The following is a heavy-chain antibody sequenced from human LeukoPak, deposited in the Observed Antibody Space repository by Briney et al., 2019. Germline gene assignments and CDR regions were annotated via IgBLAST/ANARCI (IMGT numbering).Heavy chain of an antibody. J-gene: IGHJ5*02. V-gene: IGHV3-30*18. D-gene: IGHD3-10*01. CDR2: ISYDGSNK. Sequence: PGRSLRLSCAASGFTFSSYGMHWVRQAPGKGLEWVAVISYDGSNKYYADSVKGRFTISRDNSKNTLYLQMNSLRAEDTAVYYCAKDPFVRYYYGSGSPNWFDPWGQGTLVTVSS. CDR1: GFTFSSYG. CDR3: AKDPFVRYYYGSGSPNWFDP.